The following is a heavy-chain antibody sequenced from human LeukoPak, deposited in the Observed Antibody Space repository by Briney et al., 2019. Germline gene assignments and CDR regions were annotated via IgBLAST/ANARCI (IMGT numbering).Heavy chain of an antibody. CDR1: GFTFSSYG. D-gene: IGHD6-19*01. CDR2: ISFDGSDK. CDR3: ARDGSGWYYGY. J-gene: IGHJ4*02. V-gene: IGHV3-30*03. Sequence: GGSLRLSCAASGFTFSSYGLHWVRQAPGKGLEWVAVISFDGSDKYYADSVKGRFTISRDNSKNSLYLQMNGLRAEDTAVYYCARDGSGWYYGYWGQGTLVTVSS.